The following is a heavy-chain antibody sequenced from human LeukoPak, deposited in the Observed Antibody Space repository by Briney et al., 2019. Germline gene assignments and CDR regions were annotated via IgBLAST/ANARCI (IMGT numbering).Heavy chain of an antibody. CDR3: ARASSTGGSYYYYGMDV. J-gene: IGHJ6*02. V-gene: IGHV1-3*01. CDR2: INAGNGNT. D-gene: IGHD2-2*01. Sequence: ASVKVSCKASEYTFTSYAMHWVRQAPGQRLEWMGWINAGNGNTKYSQKFQGRVTITRDTSASTAYMELSSLRSEDTAVYYCARASSTGGSYYYYGMDVWGQGTTVTVSS. CDR1: EYTFTSYA.